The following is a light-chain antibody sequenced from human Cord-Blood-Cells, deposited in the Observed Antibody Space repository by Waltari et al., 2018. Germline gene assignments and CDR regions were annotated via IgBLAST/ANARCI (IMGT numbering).Light chain of an antibody. CDR1: NIGSQS. J-gene: IGLJ1*01. V-gene: IGLV3-21*04. Sequence: SYVLTQPPSVSVAPGKTARITCGGKNIGSQSVHWYQQKPGQAPVLVIYYDSDRPAGIPERFSGSNSGNTATLTISRVEAGDEADYYCQVWDSSSDHYVFGTGTKVTVL. CDR2: YDS. CDR3: QVWDSSSDHYV.